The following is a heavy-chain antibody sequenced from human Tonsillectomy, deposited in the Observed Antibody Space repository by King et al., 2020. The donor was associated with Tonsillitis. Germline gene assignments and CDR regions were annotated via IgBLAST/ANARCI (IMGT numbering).Heavy chain of an antibody. Sequence: EMQLVQSGGGLVQPGGSLRLSCAASGYTFSSYAMSWVRQAPGKGLEWVSGISGSGVGTYYADSVKGRFTISRDNSKNTLYLQMNSLRAEDTAVYYCAKCDGYYGSGSDDAFDIWGQGTMVTVSS. D-gene: IGHD3-10*01. CDR2: ISGSGVGT. CDR1: GYTFSSYA. V-gene: IGHV3-23*04. J-gene: IGHJ3*02. CDR3: AKCDGYYGSGSDDAFDI.